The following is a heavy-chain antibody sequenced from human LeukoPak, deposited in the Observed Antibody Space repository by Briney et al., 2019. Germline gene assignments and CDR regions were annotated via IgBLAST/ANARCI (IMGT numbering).Heavy chain of an antibody. J-gene: IGHJ4*02. V-gene: IGHV3-74*03. CDR1: GFTFSSYW. Sequence: GGSLRLSCAASGFTFSSYWMHWVRQAPGKGLVWVSRIKSDGSTTTYADSVKGRFTISGDNAKNTLYLQMNSLRAKDTAVYYCAFQWELLRGVDYWGQGTLVTVSS. CDR2: IKSDGSTT. D-gene: IGHD1-26*01. CDR3: AFQWELLRGVDY.